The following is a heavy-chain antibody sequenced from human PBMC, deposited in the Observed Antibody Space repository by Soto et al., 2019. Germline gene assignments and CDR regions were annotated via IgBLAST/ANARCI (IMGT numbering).Heavy chain of an antibody. CDR2: IIPIFGTA. D-gene: IGHD6-13*01. J-gene: IGHJ4*02. Sequence: QVQLVQSGAEVKKPGSSVKVSCKASGGTFSSYAISWVRQAPGQGLEWMGGIIPIFGTANYAQKFQGRVTITADEYTSTAYMELSSLRSEDTAVYYCARDTEGQYSSSWGLDYWGQGPLVTASS. V-gene: IGHV1-69*01. CDR3: ARDTEGQYSSSWGLDY. CDR1: GGTFSSYA.